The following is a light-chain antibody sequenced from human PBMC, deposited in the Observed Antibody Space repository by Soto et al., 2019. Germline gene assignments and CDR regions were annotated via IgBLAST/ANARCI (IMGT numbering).Light chain of an antibody. CDR3: QQRSSWPQWT. V-gene: IGKV3D-20*02. J-gene: IGKJ1*01. CDR2: DTS. CDR1: QSVSSSY. Sequence: EIVLTQSPGTRSLSPGERATLSCRASQSVSSSYLAWYQQKPGQAPRLLIYDTSNRATGVPARFSGSGSGTDFTLTISSLEPEDFAVYYCQQRSSWPQWTFGQGTKVDIK.